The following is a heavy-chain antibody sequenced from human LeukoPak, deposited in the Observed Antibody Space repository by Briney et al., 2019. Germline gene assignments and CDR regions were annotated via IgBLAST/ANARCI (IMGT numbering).Heavy chain of an antibody. D-gene: IGHD4-11*01. CDR1: GASISSGGYC. Sequence: SQTLSLTCAVSGASISSGGYCWSWIRQPPGKGLEWIGYIYHSGSTYYNPSLKSRVTISVDRSKNQFSLKLNSATAADTAVYYCARDMGSNPYYFDYWGQGTLVTVSS. J-gene: IGHJ4*02. CDR3: ARDMGSNPYYFDY. V-gene: IGHV4-30-2*01. CDR2: IYHSGST.